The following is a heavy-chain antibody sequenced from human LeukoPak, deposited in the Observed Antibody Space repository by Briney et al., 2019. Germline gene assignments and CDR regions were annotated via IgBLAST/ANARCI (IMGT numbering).Heavy chain of an antibody. CDR1: GFTFSSYT. Sequence: GGSLRLSCAASGFTFSSYTMNWVRQAPGKGLEWVSSITSGGVNTHYATSVKGRFTISRDNAKNSLFLQMNSLRAEDTAIYYCAKVQDGSFWYEYFQHWGQGTLVTVSS. CDR3: AKVQDGSFWYEYFQH. CDR2: ITSGGVNT. V-gene: IGHV3-21*01. J-gene: IGHJ1*01. D-gene: IGHD6-19*01.